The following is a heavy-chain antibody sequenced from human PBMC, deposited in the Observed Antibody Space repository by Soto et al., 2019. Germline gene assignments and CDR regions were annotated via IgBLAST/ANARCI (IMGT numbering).Heavy chain of an antibody. CDR1: GFTFGDYN. V-gene: IGHV3-30*18. CDR3: AKDKGYTYGHAFDY. D-gene: IGHD5-18*01. J-gene: IGHJ4*02. Sequence: GEPLRLSCTASGFTFGDYNRHWVRKAPGKGLEWVALISYDGSNKYYADSVKGRFTISRDNSKNTLYLQMNSLRAEDTAIFYCAKDKGYTYGHAFDYWGQGTLVTVSS. CDR2: ISYDGSNK.